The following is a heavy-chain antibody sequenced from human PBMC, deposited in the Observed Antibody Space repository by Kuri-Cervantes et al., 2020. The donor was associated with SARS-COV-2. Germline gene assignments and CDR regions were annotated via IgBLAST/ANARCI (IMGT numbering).Heavy chain of an antibody. J-gene: IGHJ6*03. D-gene: IGHD4-17*01. CDR2: INHSGST. V-gene: IGHV4-34*01. CDR3: ARRAYGDSPKHYYYYYYLDV. Sequence: SETLSLTCAVYGGSFSGYYWSWIRQPPGKGLEWIGEINHSGSTNYNPSLKSRVTISVDTSTNQSSLQPSIVTTADTAVYYCARRAYGDSPKHYYYYYYLDVWGKGTTVTVSS. CDR1: GGSFSGYY.